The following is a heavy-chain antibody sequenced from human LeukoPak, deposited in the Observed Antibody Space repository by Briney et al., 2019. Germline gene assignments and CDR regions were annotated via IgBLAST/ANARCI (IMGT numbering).Heavy chain of an antibody. CDR3: ARGGGSYYGGFDY. CDR1: GGSFSGYY. J-gene: IGHJ4*02. Sequence: SETLSLTCAVYGGSFSGYYWSWIRQPPGKGLEWIGSIYYSGSTYYNPSLKSRVTISVDTSKNQFSLKLSSVTAADTAVYYCARGGGSYYGGFDYWGQGTLVTVSS. V-gene: IGHV4-34*01. CDR2: IYYSGST. D-gene: IGHD1-26*01.